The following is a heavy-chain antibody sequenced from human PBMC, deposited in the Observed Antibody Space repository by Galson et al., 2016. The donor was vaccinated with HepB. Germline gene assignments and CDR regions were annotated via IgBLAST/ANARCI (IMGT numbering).Heavy chain of an antibody. CDR3: AKVATSGTDFSPYDH. V-gene: IGHV3-11*01. CDR1: GFTFSDYY. CDR2: VSTSGRIV. D-gene: IGHD3-3*01. Sequence: SLRLSCAASGFTFSDYYMSWIRQAPGKGLEWISYVSTSGRIVKYAGSVKGRFTISRDNAKASLYLEMNSLTAEDTAVYYCAKVATSGTDFSPYDHWGQGTLVTVSS. J-gene: IGHJ4*02.